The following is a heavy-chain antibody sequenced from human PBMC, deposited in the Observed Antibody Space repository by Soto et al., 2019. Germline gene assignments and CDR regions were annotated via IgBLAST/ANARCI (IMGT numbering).Heavy chain of an antibody. CDR1: GGTFSSYA. V-gene: IGHV1-69*06. CDR2: IIPIFGTA. D-gene: IGHD3-10*01. Sequence: SVKVSFKASGGTFSSYAISWVRQAPGQGLEWMGGIIPIFGTANYAQKFQGRVTITADKSTSTAYMELSSLRSEDTAVYYCARPPYGSGSYWPSDYYYGMDVWGQGTTVTVSS. J-gene: IGHJ6*02. CDR3: ARPPYGSGSYWPSDYYYGMDV.